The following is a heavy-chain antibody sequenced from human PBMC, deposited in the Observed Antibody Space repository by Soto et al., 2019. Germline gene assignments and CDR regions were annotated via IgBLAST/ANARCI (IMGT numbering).Heavy chain of an antibody. V-gene: IGHV1-69*06. D-gene: IGHD3-10*01. CDR2: IIPIFGTA. CDR1: GGTFSSYA. CDR3: ARDYKMVRGVPLPYGMDV. Sequence: SVKVSCNASGGTFSSYAISWVRQAPGQGLEWMGGIIPIFGTANYAQKFQGRVTSTADKSTSTAYMELSSLRSEDTAVYYCARDYKMVRGVPLPYGMDVWGQVTTLTVSS. J-gene: IGHJ6*02.